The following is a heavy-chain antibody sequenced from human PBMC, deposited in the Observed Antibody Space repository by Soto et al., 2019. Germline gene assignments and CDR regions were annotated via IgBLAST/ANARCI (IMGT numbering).Heavy chain of an antibody. CDR3: AKDGSQKDGDGNWLDS. CDR2: ISWDGGST. J-gene: IGHJ5*01. V-gene: IGHV3-43*01. Sequence: EVQLVESGGDVVKPGGSLRLSCAASGFTFEDYTIHWVRQAPGKGLEWVSLISWDGGSTYFADSVKGRFTISRDNSKNSLYLQMNRLKTEDTALYYCAKDGSQKDGDGNWLDSWGQGTLVTVSS. CDR1: GFTFEDYT. D-gene: IGHD7-27*01.